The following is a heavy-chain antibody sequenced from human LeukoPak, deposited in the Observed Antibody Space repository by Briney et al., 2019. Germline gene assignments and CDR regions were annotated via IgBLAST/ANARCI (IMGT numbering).Heavy chain of an antibody. CDR3: ARLPGRSFYFDY. D-gene: IGHD6-6*01. CDR1: GYTFTGYY. J-gene: IGHJ4*02. V-gene: IGHV1-2*02. CDR2: INPNSGGT. Sequence: ASVKVSCKASGYTFTGYYMHWVRQAPGQGLEWMGWINPNSGGTNYAQKFQGRVTMTRDTSISTAYMELSRLRSDDTAVYYCARLPGRSFYFDYWGQGTLVTVSS.